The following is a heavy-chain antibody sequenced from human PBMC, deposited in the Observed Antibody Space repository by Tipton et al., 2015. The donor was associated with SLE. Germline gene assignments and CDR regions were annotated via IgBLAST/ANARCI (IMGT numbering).Heavy chain of an antibody. D-gene: IGHD3-22*01. V-gene: IGHV1-18*01. CDR2: ISPYNGNT. CDR3: ARGDYYDGSGHYPGDY. Sequence: QLVQSGGEVKKPGASVKVSCKASGYTFSNYGISWVRQAPGQGLEWMGWISPYNGNTNYAQKLQGRVALTTDTSTSTACMELRSLRSDDTAVYYCARGDYYDGSGHYPGDYWGQGTLVTVSS. J-gene: IGHJ4*02. CDR1: GYTFSNYG.